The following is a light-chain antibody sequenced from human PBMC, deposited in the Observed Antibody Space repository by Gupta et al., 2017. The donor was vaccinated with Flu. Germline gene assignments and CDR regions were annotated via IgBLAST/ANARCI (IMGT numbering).Light chain of an antibody. Sequence: DIQMTQSPSSVSASVGDSVTLTCRASQHVSNWVAWYQQLPGKAPKILIFSASTLQSGVPSRFSGSGSGTDFTLTISSLQPEDFATYFCQQTQSFPRTFGQGTRLEMK. V-gene: IGKV1-12*01. J-gene: IGKJ1*01. CDR3: QQTQSFPRT. CDR1: QHVSNW. CDR2: SAS.